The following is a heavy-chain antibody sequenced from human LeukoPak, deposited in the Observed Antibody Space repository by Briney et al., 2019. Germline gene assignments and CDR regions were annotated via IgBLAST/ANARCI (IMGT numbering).Heavy chain of an antibody. CDR2: IYYSGST. CDR3: ARDDYGDSKGRFDP. CDR1: GHSISSYY. D-gene: IGHD4-17*01. Sequence: SETLSLTCTVSGHSISSYYWSWIRQPPGKGLEWIGFIYYSGSTNYNPSLKSRVTISVDTSKNQFSLKLSSVTAADTAVYYCARDDYGDSKGRFDPWGQGTLVTVSS. J-gene: IGHJ5*02. V-gene: IGHV4-59*01.